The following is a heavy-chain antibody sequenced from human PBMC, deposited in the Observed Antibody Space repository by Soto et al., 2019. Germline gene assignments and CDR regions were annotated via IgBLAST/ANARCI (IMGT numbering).Heavy chain of an antibody. CDR2: ISGSGGST. Sequence: GGSLRLSCAASGFTFSSYAMSWVRQAPGKGLEWVSTISGSGGSTYYADSVKGRFTISRDNSKNTLYLQMNSLRAEDTAVYYCAKDYPPIITGNPFLPDAFDIWGQGTMVTVSS. CDR3: AKDYPPIITGNPFLPDAFDI. V-gene: IGHV3-23*01. D-gene: IGHD1-20*01. J-gene: IGHJ3*02. CDR1: GFTFSSYA.